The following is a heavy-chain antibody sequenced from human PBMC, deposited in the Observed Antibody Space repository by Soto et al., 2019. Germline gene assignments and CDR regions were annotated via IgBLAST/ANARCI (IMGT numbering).Heavy chain of an antibody. V-gene: IGHV3-23*01. J-gene: IGHJ4*02. D-gene: IGHD5-18*01. CDR2: ISGSGGST. Sequence: GGSLRLSCAASGFTFSSYAMSWVRQAPGKGLEWVSAISGSGGSTYYADSVKGRFTISRDNSKNTLYLQMNSLRAEDTAVYYCATERWIQLWLPDYFDYWGQGTLVTVSS. CDR3: ATERWIQLWLPDYFDY. CDR1: GFTFSSYA.